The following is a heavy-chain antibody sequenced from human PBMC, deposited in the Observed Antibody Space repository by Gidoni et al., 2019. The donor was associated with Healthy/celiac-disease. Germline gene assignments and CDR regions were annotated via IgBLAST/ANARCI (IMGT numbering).Heavy chain of an antibody. V-gene: IGHV3-30*18. CDR1: GFPFSSSG. CDR3: AKEGPGDPPHYYYYGMDV. CDR2: ISYDGSNK. Sequence: QVQLVESGGGVVQPGRSLRLSCAASGFPFSSSGMHWVRQAPGKGLEWVAVISYDGSNKYYADSVKGRFTISRDNSKNTLYLQMNSLRAEDTAVYYCAKEGPGDPPHYYYYGMDVWGQGTTVTVSS. J-gene: IGHJ6*02. D-gene: IGHD7-27*01.